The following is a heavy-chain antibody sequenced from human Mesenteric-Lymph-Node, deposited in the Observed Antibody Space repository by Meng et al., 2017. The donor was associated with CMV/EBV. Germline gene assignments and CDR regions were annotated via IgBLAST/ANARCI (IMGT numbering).Heavy chain of an antibody. CDR1: GDSISRYY. J-gene: IGHJ4*02. D-gene: IGHD6-6*01. CDR2: IHYSGST. CDR3: ARDGGYSSSWTYFGY. Sequence: SETLSLTCTVSGDSISRYYWTWIRQPPGKGLEWIGNIHYSGSTNYNPSLKSRVTISVDTSKTHFSLKLHSVTAADTAVYYCARDGGYSSSWTYFGYWGQGTLVTVSS. V-gene: IGHV4-59*01.